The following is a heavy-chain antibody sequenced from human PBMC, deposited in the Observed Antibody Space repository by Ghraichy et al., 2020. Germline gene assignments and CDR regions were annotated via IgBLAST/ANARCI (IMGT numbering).Heavy chain of an antibody. Sequence: ASVKVSCKVSGYTLTDLSIHWVRQAPGRGLEWMGGFDPEDGETIYAQKFQGRVTMTEDTSTDTAYMELSSLRSEDTAAYYCATADSTGYYGIDYWGQGTLVSVYS. CDR2: FDPEDGET. V-gene: IGHV1-24*01. D-gene: IGHD3-22*01. CDR3: ATADSTGYYGIDY. J-gene: IGHJ4*02. CDR1: GYTLTDLS.